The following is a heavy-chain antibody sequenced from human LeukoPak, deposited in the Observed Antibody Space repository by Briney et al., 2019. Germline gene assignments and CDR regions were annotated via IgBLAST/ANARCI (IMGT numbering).Heavy chain of an antibody. CDR2: MNPNSGNT. CDR3: ARSWGGTTVLYYYYGMDV. CDR1: GYTFTSYD. D-gene: IGHD1-1*01. V-gene: IGHV1-8*01. Sequence: ASVKVSCKASGYTFTSYDINWVRQATGQGLEWMGWMNPNSGNTGYAQKFQGRVTMTRNTFISTAYMELSSLRSEDTAVYYCARSWGGTTVLYYYYGMDVWGQGTTVTVSS. J-gene: IGHJ6*02.